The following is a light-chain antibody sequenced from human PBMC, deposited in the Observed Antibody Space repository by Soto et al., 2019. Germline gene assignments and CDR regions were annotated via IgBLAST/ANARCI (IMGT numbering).Light chain of an antibody. J-gene: IGLJ1*01. Sequence: QSVLTQPPSASETPGQTVSRSCSGSNSNIASNTVNWYQHLPGTAPKLLIYYNNQRPSGVPDRFSGSKSGTSASLAISGLQSEDESDYYCAAWDDTLKRYVFGTGTKLTVL. CDR3: AAWDDTLKRYV. CDR1: NSNIASNT. V-gene: IGLV1-44*01. CDR2: YNN.